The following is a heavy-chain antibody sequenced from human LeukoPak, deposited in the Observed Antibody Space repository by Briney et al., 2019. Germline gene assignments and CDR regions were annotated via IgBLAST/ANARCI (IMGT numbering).Heavy chain of an antibody. CDR2: IYYSGST. CDR1: GGSISSGGYY. J-gene: IGHJ3*02. D-gene: IGHD4-17*01. Sequence: PSETLSLTCTVSGGSISSGGYYWSWIRQHPGKGLEWIGYIYYSGSTNYNPSLKSRVTISVDTSKNQFSLKLSSVTAADTAVYYCASLIDYGDYVYAFDIWGQGTMVTVSS. V-gene: IGHV4-61*08. CDR3: ASLIDYGDYVYAFDI.